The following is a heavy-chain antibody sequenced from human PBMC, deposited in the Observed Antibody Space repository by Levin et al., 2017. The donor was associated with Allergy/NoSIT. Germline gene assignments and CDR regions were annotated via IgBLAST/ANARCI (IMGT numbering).Heavy chain of an antibody. J-gene: IGHJ4*02. CDR3: ARGGSYLSVGVRLTRLQSINRWNY. CDR1: GFTFSSYW. Sequence: GGSLRLSCAASGFTFSSYWMSWVRQAPGKGLEWVANIKQDGSEKYYVDSVKGRFTISRDNAKNSLYLQMNSLRAEDTAVYYCARGGSYLSVGVRLTRLQSINRWNYWGQGTLVTVSS. CDR2: IKQDGSEK. V-gene: IGHV3-7*01. D-gene: IGHD1-26*01.